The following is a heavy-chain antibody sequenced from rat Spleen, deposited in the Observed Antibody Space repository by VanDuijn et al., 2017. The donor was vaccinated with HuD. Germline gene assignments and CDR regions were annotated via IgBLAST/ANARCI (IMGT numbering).Heavy chain of an antibody. J-gene: IGHJ2*01. V-gene: IGHV5-17*01. CDR3: ARIGDPYYFDY. CDR1: GFTFSDYA. D-gene: IGHD1-1*01. Sequence: EVQLVESGGGLVQPGRSLKLSCKASGFTFSDYAMAWVRQAPLKGLEWVSTISYDGSSTYYPDTVKGRFVISKDNAKNTGHLQMNNLVSEDTAMYYCARIGDPYYFDYWGQGVMVTVSS. CDR2: ISYDGSST.